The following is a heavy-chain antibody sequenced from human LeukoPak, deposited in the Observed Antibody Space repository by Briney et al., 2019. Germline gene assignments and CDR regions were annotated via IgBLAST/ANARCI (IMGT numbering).Heavy chain of an antibody. Sequence: QAGGSLRLSCAASGFTFSSYAMSWVRQAPGKGLEWVSAISGSGGSTYYADSVKGRFTISRDNSKNTLYLQMNSLRAEDTAVYYCAKAGELHYWYFDLWGRGTLVTVSS. CDR1: GFTFSSYA. V-gene: IGHV3-23*01. CDR3: AKAGELHYWYFDL. CDR2: ISGSGGST. D-gene: IGHD1-26*01. J-gene: IGHJ2*01.